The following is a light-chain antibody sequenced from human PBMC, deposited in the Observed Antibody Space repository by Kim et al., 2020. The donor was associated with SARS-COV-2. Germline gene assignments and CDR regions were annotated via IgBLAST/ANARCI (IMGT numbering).Light chain of an antibody. CDR2: DAA. CDR1: HNIHIN. Sequence: PGESATLSCRARHNIHINLAWYQQTPGQPPRLLIYDAAIRAAGIPDRFSGSGSGTDFTLTIGSLAPEDFAVYYCQQRGNWPPALTFGGGTKVDIK. V-gene: IGKV3-11*01. J-gene: IGKJ4*01. CDR3: QQRGNWPPALT.